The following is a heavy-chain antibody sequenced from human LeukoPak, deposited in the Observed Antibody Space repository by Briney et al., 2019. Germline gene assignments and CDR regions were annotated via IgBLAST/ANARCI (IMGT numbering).Heavy chain of an antibody. CDR2: IPSDGSST. D-gene: IGHD1/OR15-1a*01. V-gene: IGHV3-74*01. Sequence: PGGSLILSCAASGLTFSSYWMHWVRQAPGKGLGWVSRIPSDGSSTSHADSVKGRFTISRDNAKNTLYLQMNSLRAEDTAVYYCARVLYYTSWNTGAFDIWGQGTMVTVSS. CDR3: ARVLYYTSWNTGAFDI. CDR1: GLTFSSYW. J-gene: IGHJ3*02.